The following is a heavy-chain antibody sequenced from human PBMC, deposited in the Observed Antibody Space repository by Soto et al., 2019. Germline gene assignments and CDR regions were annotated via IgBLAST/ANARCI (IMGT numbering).Heavy chain of an antibody. J-gene: IGHJ3*01. D-gene: IGHD3-3*01. CDR2: ISHSGTS. CDR3: ARVVLTITRGAFDA. V-gene: IGHV4-4*02. Sequence: QVQLHESGPGLVKPSGTLSLTCAVSGGSISSSHWWTWVRQYPGKGLEYIGEISHSGTSNSNPSLKSRVTLSVDKSKNHFSLTLTSVTAADTAVYHCARVVLTITRGAFDAWGQGTLVIVSS. CDR1: GGSISSSHW.